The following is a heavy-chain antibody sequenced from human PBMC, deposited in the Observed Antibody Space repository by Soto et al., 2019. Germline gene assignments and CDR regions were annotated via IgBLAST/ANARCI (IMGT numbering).Heavy chain of an antibody. CDR3: ARHPYSSSWNYYGMDV. CDR2: IYYSGST. CDR1: GGSISSSSYY. Sequence: PSETLSLTCTVSGGSISSSSYYWGGIRQPPGKGLEWIGSIYYSGSTYYNPSLKSRVTISVDTSKNQFSLKLSSVTAADTAVYYCARHPYSSSWNYYGMDVWGQGTTVTVSS. J-gene: IGHJ6*02. D-gene: IGHD6-13*01. V-gene: IGHV4-39*01.